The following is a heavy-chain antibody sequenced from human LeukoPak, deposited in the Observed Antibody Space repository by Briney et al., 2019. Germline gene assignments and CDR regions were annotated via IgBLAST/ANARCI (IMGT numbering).Heavy chain of an antibody. D-gene: IGHD1-7*01. V-gene: IGHV1-8*01. CDR3: ARGRKELELLIHYYYYMDV. Sequence: ASVKVSCKASGYTFTSYDINWVRQATGQGLEWMGWMNPNSGNTGYAQKFQGRVTMTRNTSISTAYMELSSLRSEDTAVYYCARGRKELELLIHYYYYMDVWGKGTTVTVSS. CDR2: MNPNSGNT. CDR1: GYTFTSYD. J-gene: IGHJ6*03.